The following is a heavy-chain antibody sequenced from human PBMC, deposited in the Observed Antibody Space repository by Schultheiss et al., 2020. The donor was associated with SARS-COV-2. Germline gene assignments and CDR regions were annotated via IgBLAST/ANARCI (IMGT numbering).Heavy chain of an antibody. D-gene: IGHD5-24*01. CDR3: ARTALMATYSFEDY. CDR1: GFTFSSYG. V-gene: IGHV3-21*01. J-gene: IGHJ4*02. Sequence: GGSLRLSCAASGFTFSSYGMHWVRQAPGKGLEWVSAISGSGGSTYYADSVKGRFTISRDNAKNSLYLQMNSLRVEDTAVYYCARTALMATYSFEDYWGQGTLVTVSS. CDR2: ISGSGGST.